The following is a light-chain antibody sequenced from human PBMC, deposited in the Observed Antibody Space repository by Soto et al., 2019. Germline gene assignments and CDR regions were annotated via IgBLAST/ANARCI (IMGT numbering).Light chain of an antibody. CDR2: GAS. V-gene: IGKV3-15*01. J-gene: IGKJ1*01. CDR3: HHYNNWPRT. CDR1: QNVNSN. Sequence: EIVMTRSPASLSVFPGERATLSCRASQNVNSNLAWYQQKPGQAPRFLIYGASTRATGIPARFSGSGSGTEFTLTISSLQSEDFAAYYCHHYNNWPRTFGQGTKVDIK.